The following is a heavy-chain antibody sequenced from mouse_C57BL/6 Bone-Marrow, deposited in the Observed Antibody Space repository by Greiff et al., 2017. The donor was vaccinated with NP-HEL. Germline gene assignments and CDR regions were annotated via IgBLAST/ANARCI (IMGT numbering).Heavy chain of an antibody. D-gene: IGHD2-12*01. CDR2: IRSKSNNYAT. J-gene: IGHJ4*01. CDR1: GFSFNTYA. Sequence: EVKVEESGGGLVQPKGSLKLSCAASGFSFNTYAMNWVRQAPGKGLEWVARIRSKSNNYATYYADSVKDRFTISRDDSESMLYLQMNNLKTEDTAMYYCVRQSYRSRAMDYWGQGTSVTVSS. V-gene: IGHV10-1*01. CDR3: VRQSYRSRAMDY.